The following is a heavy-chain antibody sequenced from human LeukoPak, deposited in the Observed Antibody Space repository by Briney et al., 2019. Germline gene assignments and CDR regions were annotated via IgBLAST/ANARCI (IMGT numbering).Heavy chain of an antibody. D-gene: IGHD3-22*01. CDR3: ARVYYYDSSGYLDAFDI. J-gene: IGHJ3*02. V-gene: IGHV4-4*07. CDR1: GGSISSYY. CDR2: IYTSGST. Sequence: KPSETLSLTCTVSGGSISSYYWSWIRQPAGKGLEWIGRIYTSGSTNYNPSLKSRVTMSVDTSKNQFSLKLSSVTAADTAVYYCARVYYYDSSGYLDAFDIWGQGKMVTVSS.